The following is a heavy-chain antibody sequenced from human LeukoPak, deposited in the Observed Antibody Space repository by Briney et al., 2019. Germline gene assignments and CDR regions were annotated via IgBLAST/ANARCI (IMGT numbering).Heavy chain of an antibody. CDR3: ARVSRYSGSYYAPGNAFDI. Sequence: ASVKVSCKASGYTFTSYGISWVRPAPGQGLEWMGWISAYNGNTNYAQKLQGRVTMTTGTSTSTAYMELRSLRSDDTAVYYCARVSRYSGSYYAPGNAFDIWGQGTMVTVSS. CDR1: GYTFTSYG. J-gene: IGHJ3*02. D-gene: IGHD1-26*01. V-gene: IGHV1-18*01. CDR2: ISAYNGNT.